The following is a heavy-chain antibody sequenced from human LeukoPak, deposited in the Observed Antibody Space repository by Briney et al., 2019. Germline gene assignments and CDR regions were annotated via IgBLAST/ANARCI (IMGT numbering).Heavy chain of an antibody. D-gene: IGHD6-19*01. Sequence: PSETLSLTCAVYGGSFSGYYWSWIRQPPGKGLEWIGEINHSGSTNYNPSLKSRVTISVDTSKNQFSLKLSSVTAADTAVYYCAAIAVAGNLTYYFDYWGQGTLVTVSS. J-gene: IGHJ4*02. CDR3: AAIAVAGNLTYYFDY. CDR1: GGSFSGYY. V-gene: IGHV4-34*01. CDR2: INHSGST.